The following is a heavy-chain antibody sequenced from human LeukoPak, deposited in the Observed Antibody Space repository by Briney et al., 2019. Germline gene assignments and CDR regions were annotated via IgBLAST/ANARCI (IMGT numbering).Heavy chain of an antibody. CDR2: FRGRGCTT. V-gene: IGHV3-23*01. Sequence: GGPVTLSCGAWGYPYSSDAMRWVRHARGRGLEGVSDFRGRGCTTYYAGSVKGRFTISRDNSKNTLDLQMNSLRAEDTAVYYCAKPGSSRGIAGRRPTKYYFDYWGQGTLVTVSS. CDR3: AKPGSSRGIAGRRPTKYYFDY. D-gene: IGHD6-6*01. J-gene: IGHJ4*02. CDR1: GYPYSSDA.